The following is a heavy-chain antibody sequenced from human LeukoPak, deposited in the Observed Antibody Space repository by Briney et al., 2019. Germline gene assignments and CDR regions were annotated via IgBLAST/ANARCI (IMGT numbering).Heavy chain of an antibody. CDR3: ARAFYSSSWYHKEDFFDY. J-gene: IGHJ4*02. CDR2: IYHSGST. V-gene: IGHV4-38-2*01. D-gene: IGHD6-13*01. Sequence: SETLSLTCAVYGGSFSGYYWGWIRQPPGKGLEWIGSIYHSGSTYYNPSLKSRVTISVDTSKNQFSLKLSSVTAADTAVFYCARAFYSSSWYHKEDFFDYWGQGTLVTVSS. CDR1: GGSFSGYY.